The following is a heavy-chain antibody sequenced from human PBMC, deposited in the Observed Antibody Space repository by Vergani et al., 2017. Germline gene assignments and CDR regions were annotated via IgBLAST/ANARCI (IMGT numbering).Heavy chain of an antibody. CDR1: GFTSSYYG. CDR2: ISYDGTQK. J-gene: IGHJ1*01. V-gene: IGHV3-30*03. CDR3: ATKSCGTSGCQIGYFRG. Sequence: QVHPVESGGGVVQPGRSLRLSCVVSGFTSSYYGMHWVRQAPGKGLEWVAVISYDGTQKYYADSVKGRFTISRDNSKSTLYLQMNSLRTEDTAVYYCATKSCGTSGCQIGYFRGWVQGTLVTVSS. D-gene: IGHD1-1*01.